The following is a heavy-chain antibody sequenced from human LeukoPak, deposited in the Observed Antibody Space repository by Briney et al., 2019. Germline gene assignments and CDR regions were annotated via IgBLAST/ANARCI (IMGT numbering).Heavy chain of an antibody. Sequence: GGSLRLSCAASGFTFSSYAMSWVRQAPGKGLEWVAAISGSGGSTYYADSVKGRFTISRDNSKNTLYLQMNSLRAEDTAVYYCAKDLFSATGNDYWGQGTLVTVSS. J-gene: IGHJ4*02. V-gene: IGHV3-23*01. CDR2: ISGSGGST. CDR3: AKDLFSATGNDY. D-gene: IGHD1-14*01. CDR1: GFTFSSYA.